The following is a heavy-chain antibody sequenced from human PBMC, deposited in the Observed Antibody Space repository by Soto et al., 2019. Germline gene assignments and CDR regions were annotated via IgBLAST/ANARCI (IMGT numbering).Heavy chain of an antibody. D-gene: IGHD6-13*01. J-gene: IGHJ5*02. CDR2: ISSSSSTI. CDR3: ARHPERIAQIGWFDP. V-gene: IGHV3-48*01. CDR1: GFTFSSYS. Sequence: GSLRLSCXASGFTFSSYSMNWVRQAPGRGLEWVSYISSSSSTIYYADSVKGRFTISRDNAKNSLYLQMNSLRAEDTAVYYCARHPERIAQIGWFDPWGQGTLVTVSS.